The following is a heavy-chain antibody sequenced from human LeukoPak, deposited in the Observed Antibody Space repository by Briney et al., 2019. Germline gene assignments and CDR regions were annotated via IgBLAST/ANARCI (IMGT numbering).Heavy chain of an antibody. D-gene: IGHD4-23*01. CDR2: FDPEDGET. V-gene: IGHV1-24*01. CDR1: GYTLTELS. Sequence: GASVKVSCKVSGYTLTELSMHWVRQAPGKGLEWMGGFDPEDGETIYAQKFQGRVTMTEDTSTDTAYMELSSLRSEDTAVYYCATVFTDYGGNARFDYWGQGTLVTVSS. CDR3: ATVFTDYGGNARFDY. J-gene: IGHJ4*02.